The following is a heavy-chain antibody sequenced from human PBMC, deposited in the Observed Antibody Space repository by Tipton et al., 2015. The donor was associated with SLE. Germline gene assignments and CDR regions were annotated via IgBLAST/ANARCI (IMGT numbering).Heavy chain of an antibody. Sequence: TLSLTCTVSGGSIRSDPYYWSWVRQQPAGEGLEWIGHFQTSGGTNYNPSLTSRVTISVDTSKNQFSLHPSSVTAADTAVYYCARGPWSSNALDIWGQGTMVTVSS. J-gene: IGHJ3*02. CDR3: ARGPWSSNALDI. V-gene: IGHV4-61*09. D-gene: IGHD3-3*01. CDR1: GGSIRSDPYY. CDR2: FQTSGGT.